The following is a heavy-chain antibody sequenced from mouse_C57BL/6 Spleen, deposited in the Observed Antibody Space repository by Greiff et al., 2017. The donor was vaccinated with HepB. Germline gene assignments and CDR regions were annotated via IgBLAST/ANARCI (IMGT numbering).Heavy chain of an antibody. CDR2: ISNLAYSI. J-gene: IGHJ1*03. V-gene: IGHV5-15*01. CDR3: ARNYYGSSYWYFDV. D-gene: IGHD1-1*01. CDR1: GFTFSDYG. Sequence: VHLVASGGGLVQPGGSLKLSCAASGFTFSDYGMAWVRQAPRKGPEWVAFISNLAYSIYYADTVTGRFTISRENAKNTLYLEMSSLRSEDTAMYYCARNYYGSSYWYFDVWGTGTTVTVSS.